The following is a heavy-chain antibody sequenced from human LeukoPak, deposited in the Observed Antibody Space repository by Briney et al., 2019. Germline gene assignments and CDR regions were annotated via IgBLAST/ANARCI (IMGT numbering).Heavy chain of an antibody. CDR1: GFTFSSYS. D-gene: IGHD5-12*01. Sequence: GGSLRLSCAASGFTFSSYSMNWVRQAPGKGLEWVSSISSSSSSYIYYADSVKGRFTISRDNAKNSLYLQMNSLRAEDTAVYYCARGAPFGERVATISYFDYWGQGTLVTVSS. J-gene: IGHJ4*02. V-gene: IGHV3-21*01. CDR3: ARGAPFGERVATISYFDY. CDR2: ISSSSSSYI.